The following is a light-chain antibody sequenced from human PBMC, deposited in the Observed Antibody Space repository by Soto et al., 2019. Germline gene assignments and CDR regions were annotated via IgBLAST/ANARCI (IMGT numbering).Light chain of an antibody. CDR3: SSYAGSNNHVL. CDR2: EGS. Sequence: QSALTQPASVSGSPGQSITISCTGTSSDVGSYNLVSWYQQHPGKAPKLMIYEGSKRPSGVPDRFSGSKSGNTASLTVSGLQAEDEADYYCSSYAGSNNHVLFGGGTKVTVL. J-gene: IGLJ2*01. V-gene: IGLV2-14*02. CDR1: SSDVGSYNL.